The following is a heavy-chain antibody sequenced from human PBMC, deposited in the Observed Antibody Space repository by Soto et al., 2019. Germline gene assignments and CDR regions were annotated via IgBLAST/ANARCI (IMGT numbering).Heavy chain of an antibody. CDR2: IKPDGGEK. CDR1: SFTFSSYW. Sequence: EVRLVESGGGLVQPGGSLRLSCAASSFTFSSYWMAWVRQAPGKGLEWLANIKPDGGEKNYVDSVRGRFTISRDNAKNSLYLQMNSLETEDTAVYHCARDVGRGGGFDYWGQGTLVTVSS. D-gene: IGHD3-16*01. J-gene: IGHJ4*02. V-gene: IGHV3-7*01. CDR3: ARDVGRGGGFDY.